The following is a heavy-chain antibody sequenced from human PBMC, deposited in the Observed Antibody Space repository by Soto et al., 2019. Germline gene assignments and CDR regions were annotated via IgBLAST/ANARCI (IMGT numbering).Heavy chain of an antibody. Sequence: QVQLVQSGAEVKKPGASVKVSCKASGYTFTSYGISWVRQAPGQGLEWMGWISAYNGNTNYAQKLQGRVTMTTDTSXSXDYMERRSLRSDDTAVYYCARDSTEELERGLLWWPNWGQGTLVTVSS. CDR3: ARDSTEELERGLLWWPN. D-gene: IGHD2-21*01. CDR2: ISAYNGNT. CDR1: GYTFTSYG. V-gene: IGHV1-18*01. J-gene: IGHJ4*02.